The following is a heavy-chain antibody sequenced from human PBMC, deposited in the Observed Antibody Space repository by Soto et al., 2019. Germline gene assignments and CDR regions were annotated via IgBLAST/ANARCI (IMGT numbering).Heavy chain of an antibody. V-gene: IGHV1-2*02. CDR3: ARENGDGDAFDI. J-gene: IGHJ3*02. D-gene: IGHD7-27*01. CDR1: GYTFTGYY. CDR2: INPNSGGT. Sequence: ASVTVSCKASGYTFTGYYMHWVRQAPGQGLEWMGWINPNSGGTNYAQKFQGRVTMTRDTSISTAYMELSRLRSDDTAVYYCARENGDGDAFDIWGQGTMVTVSS.